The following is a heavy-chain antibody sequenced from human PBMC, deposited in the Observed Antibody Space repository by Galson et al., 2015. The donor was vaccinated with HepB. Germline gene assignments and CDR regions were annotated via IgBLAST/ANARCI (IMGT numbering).Heavy chain of an antibody. V-gene: IGHV3-15*01. D-gene: IGHD3-10*01. J-gene: IGHJ4*02. CDR1: GFTFSNTW. CDR2: IRSKAAGGTT. Sequence: SLRLSCAASGFTFSNTWMNWVRQVPGKGLEWVGRIRSKAAGGTTDFAAPVKGRFTISRDESKNMLYLEMNSLKSEDTAVYYCATGRGISGPNNYCDDWGQGTLVTVSS. CDR3: ATGRGISGPNNYCDD.